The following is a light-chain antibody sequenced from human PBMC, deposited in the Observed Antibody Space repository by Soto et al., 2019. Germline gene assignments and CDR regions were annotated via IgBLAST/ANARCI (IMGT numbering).Light chain of an antibody. V-gene: IGKV1-5*01. CDR1: QSINSW. J-gene: IGKJ2*01. CDR3: QQYNSYSPT. Sequence: DIQMTQSPSTLSASVGDRVTITCRASQSINSWLAWYQQRPGKAPKLLIYDATSLESGVPSRFSGSGSGTEFTLTVSRLQPDDFATYYCQQYNSYSPTFGQGTQLEIK. CDR2: DAT.